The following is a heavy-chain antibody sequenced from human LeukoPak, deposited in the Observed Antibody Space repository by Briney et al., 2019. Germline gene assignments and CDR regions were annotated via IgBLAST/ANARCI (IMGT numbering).Heavy chain of an antibody. J-gene: IGHJ5*02. CDR2: IYHSGST. D-gene: IGHD3-9*01. V-gene: IGHV4-38-2*02. CDR1: RYSISSNYY. Sequence: SETLSLTCTVSRYSISSNYYWGWIRQPPGKGLEWIGSIYHSGSTYYNPSLKSRVTISVDTSKNQFSLKLSSVTAADTAVYYCARGRYSRSTFDPWGQGTLVTVSS. CDR3: ARGRYSRSTFDP.